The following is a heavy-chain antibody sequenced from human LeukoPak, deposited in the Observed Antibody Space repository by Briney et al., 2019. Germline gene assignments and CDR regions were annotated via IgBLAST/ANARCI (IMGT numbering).Heavy chain of an antibody. CDR2: ISSSSDII. D-gene: IGHD3-22*01. CDR3: VRDDDRPDNGLDY. CDR1: GFTFSTRS. V-gene: IGHV3-48*04. J-gene: IGHJ4*02. Sequence: GGSLRLSCAASGFTFSTRSMNWVRQAPGKGLEWVSYISSSSDIIHYADSVKGRFTISRDNAKNSLYLQMNSLRAEDTAVYYCVRDDDRPDNGLDYWGQGTLVTVSS.